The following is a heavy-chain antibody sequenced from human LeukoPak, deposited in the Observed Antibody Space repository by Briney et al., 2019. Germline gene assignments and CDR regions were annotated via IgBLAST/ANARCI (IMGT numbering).Heavy chain of an antibody. Sequence: GGPLRLSCAGSGLTFSSYWMHWVRQAPGKGLVWVSRIKGDGSSTSYADSVKGRFTISRDNTKNTLYLQMNSLRAEDTAVYYCAGWGDSGYDHSWGQGTLVTVSS. V-gene: IGHV3-74*01. D-gene: IGHD5-12*01. J-gene: IGHJ4*02. CDR3: AGWGDSGYDHS. CDR1: GLTFSSYW. CDR2: IKGDGSST.